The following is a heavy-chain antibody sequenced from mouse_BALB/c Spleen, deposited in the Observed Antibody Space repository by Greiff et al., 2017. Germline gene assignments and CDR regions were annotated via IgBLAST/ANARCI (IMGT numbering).Heavy chain of an antibody. CDR3: ARKGVLYAMDY. CDR1: GYAFTNYL. Sequence: VQLVESGAELVRPGTSVKVSCKASGYAFTNYLIEWVKQRPGQGLEWIGVINPGSGGTNYNEKFKGKATLTADKSSSTAYMQLSSLTSDDSAVYFCARKGVLYAMDYWGQGTSVTVSS. CDR2: INPGSGGT. J-gene: IGHJ4*01. V-gene: IGHV1-54*01.